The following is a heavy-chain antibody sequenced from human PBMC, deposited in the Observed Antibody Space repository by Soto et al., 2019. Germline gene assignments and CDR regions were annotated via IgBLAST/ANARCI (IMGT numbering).Heavy chain of an antibody. Sequence: PSETLSLTCTVSGGSISSSSYYWGWIRQPPGKGLEWIGSIYYSGSTYYNPSLKSRVTISVDTSKNQFSLKLSSVTAADTAVYYCARRGLKSSRGYYDSSGYVDYWGQGTLVTVS. J-gene: IGHJ4*02. V-gene: IGHV4-39*01. CDR2: IYYSGST. D-gene: IGHD3-22*01. CDR3: ARRGLKSSRGYYDSSGYVDY. CDR1: GGSISSSSYY.